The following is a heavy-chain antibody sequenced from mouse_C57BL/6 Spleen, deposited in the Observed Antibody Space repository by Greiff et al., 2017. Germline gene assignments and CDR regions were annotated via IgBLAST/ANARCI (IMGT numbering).Heavy chain of an antibody. V-gene: IGHV1-7*01. J-gene: IGHJ4*01. D-gene: IGHD4-1*01. CDR1: GYTFTSYW. CDR3: ARGLGHDYYSMDY. CDR2: INPSSGYT. Sequence: VQLQQSGAELAKPGASVQLSCKASGYTFTSYWMHWVKQRPGQGLAWIGYINPSSGYTKYNQKFKDKATLTADKSSSTAYMQLSSLTYEDSAVYYCARGLGHDYYSMDYWGQGTSVTVSS.